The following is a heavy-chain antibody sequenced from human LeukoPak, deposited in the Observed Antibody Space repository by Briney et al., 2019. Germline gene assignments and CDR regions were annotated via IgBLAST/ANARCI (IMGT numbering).Heavy chain of an antibody. V-gene: IGHV3-9*01. CDR1: GFTFDDYA. Sequence: PGGSLRLSCAASGFTFDDYAMHWVRQAPGKGLEWVSGISWNSSSIGYADSVKGRFTISRDNAKNSLYLQMNSLRAEDTALYYCAKDMGDGYDSSGYYYVAFDIWGQGTMVTVSS. J-gene: IGHJ3*02. CDR2: ISWNSSSI. D-gene: IGHD3-22*01. CDR3: AKDMGDGYDSSGYYYVAFDI.